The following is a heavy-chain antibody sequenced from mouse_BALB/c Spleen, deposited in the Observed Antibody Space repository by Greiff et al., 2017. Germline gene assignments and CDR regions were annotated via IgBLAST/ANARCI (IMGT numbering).Heavy chain of an antibody. J-gene: IGHJ3*01. CDR1: GFTFSSYA. Sequence: EVKVEESGGGLVKPGGSLKLSCAASGFTFSSYAMSWVRQSPEKRLEWVAEISSGGSYTYYPDTVTGRFTISRDNAKNTLYLEMSSLRSEDTAMYYCARDEGFAYWGQGTLVTVSA. CDR3: ARDEGFAY. CDR2: ISSGGSYT. V-gene: IGHV5-9-4*01.